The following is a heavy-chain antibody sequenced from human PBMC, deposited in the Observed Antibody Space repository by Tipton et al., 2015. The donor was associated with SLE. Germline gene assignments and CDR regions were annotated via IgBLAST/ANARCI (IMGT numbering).Heavy chain of an antibody. D-gene: IGHD6-13*01. CDR1: GGSIISGSSY. V-gene: IGHV4-61*02. CDR2: IYTSGST. CDR3: ARGLPAGYSSSWYGYYFDY. Sequence: GLVKPSQTLSLTCTVTGGSIISGSSYWSWIRQPAGKGLEWIGRIYTSGSTNYNPSLKSRVTMSVETSKSHFSLSLSSVTAADTAVFYCARGLPAGYSSSWYGYYFDYWGQGTLVTVSS. J-gene: IGHJ4*02.